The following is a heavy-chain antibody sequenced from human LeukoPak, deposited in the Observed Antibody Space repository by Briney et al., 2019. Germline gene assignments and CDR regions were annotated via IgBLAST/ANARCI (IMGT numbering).Heavy chain of an antibody. CDR2: INPNSGGT. J-gene: IGHJ6*03. Sequence: ASVKVSCKASGYTFTSYYMHWVRQAPGQGLEWMGWINPNSGGTNYAQKFQGRVTMTRDTSISTAYMELSRLRSDDTAVYYCARAGATDYYYMDVWGKGTTVTVSS. CDR1: GYTFTSYY. D-gene: IGHD5-12*01. CDR3: ARAGATDYYYMDV. V-gene: IGHV1-2*02.